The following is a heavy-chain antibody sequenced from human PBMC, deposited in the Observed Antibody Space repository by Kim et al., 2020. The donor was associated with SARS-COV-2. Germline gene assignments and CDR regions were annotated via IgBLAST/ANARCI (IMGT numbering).Heavy chain of an antibody. J-gene: IGHJ4*02. CDR2: TSAHNGNR. Sequence: ASVKVSCKTSGYTFSSFGISWVPQAPGQGLEWMGWTSAHNGNRNYAQKFQGRVTMTTETFTSTAYMELRSLRSDDTAVYYCARFYGSGSYYRVPFDSWGQGTLVTVSS. CDR1: GYTFSSFG. V-gene: IGHV1-18*01. D-gene: IGHD3-10*01. CDR3: ARFYGSGSYYRVPFDS.